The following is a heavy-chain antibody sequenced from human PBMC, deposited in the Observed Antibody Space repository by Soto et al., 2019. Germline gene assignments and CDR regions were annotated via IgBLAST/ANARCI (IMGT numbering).Heavy chain of an antibody. CDR1: GGSVTNSSYY. Sequence: LRETLSLTCTVSGGSVTNSSYYWGWIRQSPGKGLEWIGSVYYRGRSYSKSSVKSRVTISVDTSKNQFSLNFNSVTASDTALYYCVSQRTTVLTQAYFDYWGPGALVTVSS. CDR2: VYYRGRS. V-gene: IGHV4-39*01. D-gene: IGHD4-17*01. CDR3: VSQRTTVLTQAYFDY. J-gene: IGHJ4*02.